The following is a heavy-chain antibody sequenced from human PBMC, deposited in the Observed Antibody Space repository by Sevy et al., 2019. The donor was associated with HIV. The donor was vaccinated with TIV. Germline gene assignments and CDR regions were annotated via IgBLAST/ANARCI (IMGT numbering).Heavy chain of an antibody. D-gene: IGHD3-22*01. CDR1: GFTFSSYS. CDR3: ARANTQIVVDSSFGY. CDR2: ISYDGSNK. V-gene: IGHV3-30*09. Sequence: GGSLRLSCAASGFTFSSYSMHWVRQAPGKGLEWVAAISYDGSNKYYADSVKGLFAISRDNSKNTLYLQMNSLRAEDTALYYCARANTQIVVDSSFGYWGQGTLVTVSS. J-gene: IGHJ4*02.